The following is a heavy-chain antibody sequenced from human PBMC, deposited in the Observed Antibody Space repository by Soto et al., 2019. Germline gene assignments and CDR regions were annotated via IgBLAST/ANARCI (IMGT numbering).Heavy chain of an antibody. CDR3: ARDRNWVDP. Sequence: QVQLVQSGAEVKKPGASVKVSCKASGYTFTSYDISWVRQAPGQGLEWMGWMSTSNGNTNYAQKLQGRVTMTTDTSTSTGNMELGSLRPDDTAVYFCARDRNWVDPWGQGTLVTVS. CDR1: GYTFTSYD. V-gene: IGHV1-18*01. J-gene: IGHJ5*02. CDR2: MSTSNGNT.